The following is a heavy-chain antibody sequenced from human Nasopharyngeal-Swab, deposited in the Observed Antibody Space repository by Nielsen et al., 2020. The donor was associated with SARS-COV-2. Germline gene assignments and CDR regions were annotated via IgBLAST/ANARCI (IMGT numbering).Heavy chain of an antibody. Sequence: WIRQPPGTGLEWIGYIYYSGSTYYNPSLKSRLTISVDTSKNQFSLKLSSVTAADTAVYYCARAPTVFGVVITAFDYWGQGALVTVSS. CDR2: IYYSGST. CDR3: ARAPTVFGVVITAFDY. V-gene: IGHV4-31*02. D-gene: IGHD3-3*01. J-gene: IGHJ4*02.